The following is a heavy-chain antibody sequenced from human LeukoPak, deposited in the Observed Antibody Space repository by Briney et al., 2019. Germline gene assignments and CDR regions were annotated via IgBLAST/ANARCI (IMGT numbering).Heavy chain of an antibody. CDR2: IYYSGST. J-gene: IGHJ3*02. CDR1: GGSISSGGYS. CDR3: ARYSGSYPHDAFDI. Sequence: KPSQTLSLTCAVSGGSISSGGYSWSWIRQPPGKGLEWIGYIYYSGSTYYNPSLKSRVTISVDTSKNQFSLKLSSVTAADTAVYYCARYSGSYPHDAFDIWGQGTMVTVSS. V-gene: IGHV4-30-4*07. D-gene: IGHD1-26*01.